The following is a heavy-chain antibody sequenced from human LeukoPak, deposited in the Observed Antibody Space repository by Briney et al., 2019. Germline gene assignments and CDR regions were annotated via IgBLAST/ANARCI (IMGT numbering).Heavy chain of an antibody. CDR3: ARVGRDCSSINCYWEDWFDP. J-gene: IGHJ5*02. D-gene: IGHD2-2*01. CDR1: GYTFTTYG. CDR2: ISGSTGNT. V-gene: IGHV1-18*01. Sequence: ASVKVSCKASGYTFTTYGITWVRGAPGQGPEWMGWISGSTGNTLYAQNVQGRVTMTTDTSTSTAYMELRSLRSDDTAVYYCARVGRDCSSINCYWEDWFDPWGQGTLVIVSS.